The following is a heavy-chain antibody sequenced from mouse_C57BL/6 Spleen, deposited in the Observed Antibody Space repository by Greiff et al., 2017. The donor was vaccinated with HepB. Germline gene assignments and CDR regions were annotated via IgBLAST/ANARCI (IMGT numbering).Heavy chain of an antibody. CDR3: SRRKDPGLLRFFDY. V-gene: IGHV1-18*01. J-gene: IGHJ2*01. Sequence: EVQLQQSGPELVKPGASVKIPCKASGYTFTDYNMDWVKQSHGKSLEWIGDINPNNGGTIYNQKFKGKATLTVDKSSSTAYMELRSLTSEDTAVYYCSRRKDPGLLRFFDYWGQGTTLPVSS. CDR2: INPNNGGT. CDR1: GYTFTDYN. D-gene: IGHD2-3*01.